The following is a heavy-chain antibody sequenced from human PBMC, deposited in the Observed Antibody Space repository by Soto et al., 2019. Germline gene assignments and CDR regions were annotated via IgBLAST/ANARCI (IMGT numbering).Heavy chain of an antibody. J-gene: IGHJ5*02. CDR3: AIQVGCSGGSCYSRDTYNWFDP. CDR2: IIPIFGTA. V-gene: IGHV1-69*12. CDR1: GGTFSSYA. Sequence: QVQLVQSGAEVKKPGSSVKVSCKASGGTFSSYAISWVRQAPGQGLEWMGGIIPIFGTANYAQKFQGRVKITADESTSTDYMWLSSLRSEDTAVYYCAIQVGCSGGSCYSRDTYNWFDPWGQGTLVTVSS. D-gene: IGHD2-15*01.